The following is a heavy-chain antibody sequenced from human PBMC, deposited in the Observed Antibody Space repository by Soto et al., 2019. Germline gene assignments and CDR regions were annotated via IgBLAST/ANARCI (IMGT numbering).Heavy chain of an antibody. D-gene: IGHD3-22*01. V-gene: IGHV4-59*01. J-gene: IGHJ4*02. CDR2: IYYSGGT. CDR1: GGSISSYY. CDR3: TRGGIYYCDSSGYYDY. Sequence: PSETLSLTCTVSGGSISSYYWSWIRQPPGKGLEWIGYIYYSGGTNYNPSLKSRVTISVDTSKNQFSLKLTSVTAADTAVYFCTRGGIYYCDSSGYYDYWGQGALVTVSS.